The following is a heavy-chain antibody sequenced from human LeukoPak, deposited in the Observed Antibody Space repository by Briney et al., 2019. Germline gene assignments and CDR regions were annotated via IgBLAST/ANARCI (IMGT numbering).Heavy chain of an antibody. CDR2: ISSSSSYI. D-gene: IGHD1-14*01. J-gene: IGHJ3*02. V-gene: IGHV3-21*01. CDR1: GFTFSSYS. CDR3: ARYVDHRDAFDI. Sequence: PGGSLRLSCAASGFTFSSYSMNWVRQAPGKGLEWVSSISSSSSYIYYADSVKGRFTISRDNAKNSLYLQMNSLRAEDTAVYYCARYVDHRDAFDIWGQGTIVTVSS.